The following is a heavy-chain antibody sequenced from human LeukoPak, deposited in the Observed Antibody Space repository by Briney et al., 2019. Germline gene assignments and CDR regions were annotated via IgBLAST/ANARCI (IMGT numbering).Heavy chain of an antibody. CDR1: GGSIRSLTW. Sequence: SGTLSLTCAVSGGSIRSLTWWSWVRQPPGKGLEWIGEIHQSGDTNYNPSLKSRVSTSMDQSKNQFSLKLTSATAADTAIYYCARGLWGIWPEGAFDNWGQGILVTVSS. V-gene: IGHV4-4*02. CDR2: IHQSGDT. CDR3: ARGLWGIWPEGAFDN. J-gene: IGHJ4*02. D-gene: IGHD4/OR15-4a*01.